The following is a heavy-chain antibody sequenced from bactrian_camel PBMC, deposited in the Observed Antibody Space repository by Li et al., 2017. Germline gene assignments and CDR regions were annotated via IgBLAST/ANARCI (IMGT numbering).Heavy chain of an antibody. V-gene: IGHV3S55*01. CDR3: ATVKCGG. Sequence: VESGGGSVEAGKSLTLSCKASGYAPDEPDMAWFRQAPGYECELVSTISGVRDTYYADSVKGRFTISHDSTKNSLYLQMNNLKPEDTAVYYCATVKCGGWGQGTQVTVS. J-gene: IGHJ4*01. D-gene: IGHD2*01. CDR1: GYAPDEPD. CDR2: ISGVRDT.